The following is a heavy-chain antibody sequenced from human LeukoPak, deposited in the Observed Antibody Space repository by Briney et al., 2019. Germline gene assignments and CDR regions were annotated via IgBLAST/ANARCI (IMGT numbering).Heavy chain of an antibody. CDR2: IYTSGST. J-gene: IGHJ5*02. Sequence: SETLSLTCTVSGGSISSYYWSWIRQPAGKGLEWIGRIYTSGSTNYNPSLKSRVTMSVDTSKNQFSLKLSSVTAADTAVCYCARDGQLVGWFDPWGQGTLVTVSS. CDR3: ARDGQLVGWFDP. V-gene: IGHV4-4*07. D-gene: IGHD6-6*01. CDR1: GGSISSYY.